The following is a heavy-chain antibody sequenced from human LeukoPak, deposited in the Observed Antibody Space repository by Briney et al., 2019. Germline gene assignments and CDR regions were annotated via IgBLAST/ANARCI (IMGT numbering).Heavy chain of an antibody. D-gene: IGHD2-21*01. Sequence: SETLSLTCTISGGSVSDYYWSWIRQPPGKGLEWIGYIYYSGSTNYNPSLKSRVTISVDTSKNQFSLKLSSVTAADMAVYYCARDDWTVDAFDIWGQGTMVTVSS. V-gene: IGHV4-59*02. CDR3: ARDDWTVDAFDI. CDR2: IYYSGST. J-gene: IGHJ3*02. CDR1: GGSVSDYY.